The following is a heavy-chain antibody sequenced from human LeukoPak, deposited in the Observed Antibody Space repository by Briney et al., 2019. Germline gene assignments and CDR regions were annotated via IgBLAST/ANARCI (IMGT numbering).Heavy chain of an antibody. J-gene: IGHJ5*02. Sequence: QASETLSLTCTVSGGSISSYYWSWIRQPPGKGLEWIGEINHSGSTNYNPSLKSRVTISVDTSKNQFSLKLSSVTAADTAVYYCATIMKPWGQGTLVTVSS. CDR3: ATIMKP. V-gene: IGHV4-34*01. CDR1: GGSISSYY. D-gene: IGHD3-16*01. CDR2: INHSGST.